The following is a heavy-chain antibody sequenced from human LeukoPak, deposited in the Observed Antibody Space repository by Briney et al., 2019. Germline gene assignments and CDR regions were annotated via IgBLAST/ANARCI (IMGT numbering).Heavy chain of an antibody. CDR3: ARTEDYYDSSGTFDY. D-gene: IGHD3-22*01. Sequence: GESLKISCKGSGYSFTSYWIGWVRQMPGKGLERRGIIYPGDSDTRYSPSSQGQVTISADKSISTAYLQWSSLKASDTAMYYCARTEDYYDSSGTFDYWGQGTLVTVSS. CDR2: IYPGDSDT. CDR1: GYSFTSYW. V-gene: IGHV5-51*01. J-gene: IGHJ4*02.